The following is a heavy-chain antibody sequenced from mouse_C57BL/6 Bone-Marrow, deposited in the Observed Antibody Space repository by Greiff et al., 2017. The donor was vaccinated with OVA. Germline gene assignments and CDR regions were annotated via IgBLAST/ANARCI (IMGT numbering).Heavy chain of an antibody. CDR1: GYSFTGYF. V-gene: IGHV1-20*01. Sequence: DVKLVESGPELVKPGASVKISCKASGYSFTGYFMNWVKQSHGKSLEWIGRINPYNGDTFYNQKFKGKATLTAEKSSSTAYMQLSSLTSEDSAVYFCAREDYYGSSSVDDWGQGTTLTVSS. J-gene: IGHJ2*01. CDR2: INPYNGDT. D-gene: IGHD1-1*01. CDR3: AREDYYGSSSVDD.